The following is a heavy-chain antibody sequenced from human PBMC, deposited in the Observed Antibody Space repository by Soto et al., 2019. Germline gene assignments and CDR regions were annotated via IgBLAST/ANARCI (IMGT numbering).Heavy chain of an antibody. CDR2: VRGSGGTT. D-gene: IGHD5-18*01. Sequence: EVQLLDSWGGLVQPGGSLRLSCAASGFTFSSSAMSWVRQAPGKGLEWVSAVRGSGGTTYYADSVRGRFTIPRDNTKNTLYLKKNSLRAEDTAIYYCARCTVDTIATNGWCHYLDPWGQGTLVTVSS. V-gene: IGHV3-23*01. CDR3: ARCTVDTIATNGWCHYLDP. J-gene: IGHJ5*02. CDR1: GFTFSSSA.